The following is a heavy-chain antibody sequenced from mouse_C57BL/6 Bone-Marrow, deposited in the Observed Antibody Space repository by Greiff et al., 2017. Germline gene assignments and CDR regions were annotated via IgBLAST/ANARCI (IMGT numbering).Heavy chain of an antibody. CDR2: ISSGGSNT. CDR3: TRLYDGYSFDY. V-gene: IGHV5-6*02. J-gene: IGHJ2*01. CDR1: GFTFSSYG. D-gene: IGHD2-3*01. Sequence: EVKLVESGGDLVKPGGSLKLSCAASGFTFSSYGMSWVRQTPDKRLEWVATISSGGSNTYYPDSVKGRFTISRDNAKNTLYLQMSSLKSEDTAIYYCTRLYDGYSFDYWGQGTTLTVSS.